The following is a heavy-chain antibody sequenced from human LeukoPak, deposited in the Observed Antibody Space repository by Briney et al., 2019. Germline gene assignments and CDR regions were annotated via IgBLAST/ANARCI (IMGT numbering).Heavy chain of an antibody. J-gene: IGHJ4*02. V-gene: IGHV1-8*01. D-gene: IGHD5-12*01. Sequence: ASVKVSCKASGYTVTSYDINRVRQATGQGLEWMGWMNPNSGNTGYAQKFQGRVTMTRNTSISTAYMELSSLRSEDTAVYYCARIGYSGYDSRDYWGQGTLVTVST. CDR3: ARIGYSGYDSRDY. CDR1: GYTVTSYD. CDR2: MNPNSGNT.